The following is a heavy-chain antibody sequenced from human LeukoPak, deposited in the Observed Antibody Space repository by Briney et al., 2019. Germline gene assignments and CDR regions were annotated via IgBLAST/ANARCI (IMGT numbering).Heavy chain of an antibody. D-gene: IGHD4-17*01. CDR2: ISGSGTSA. J-gene: IGHJ6*03. V-gene: IGHV3-23*01. CDR1: GFTFSSYA. CDR3: AKGGPRATVTTIPQYYMDV. Sequence: GGSLRLSCAASGFTFSSYAMTWVRQAPGEGLQWVSGISGSGTSAYYADSVRGRFTISRDNSKNTLYLQMNSLRAEDTAVYYCAKGGPRATVTTIPQYYMDVWGKGTTVTVSS.